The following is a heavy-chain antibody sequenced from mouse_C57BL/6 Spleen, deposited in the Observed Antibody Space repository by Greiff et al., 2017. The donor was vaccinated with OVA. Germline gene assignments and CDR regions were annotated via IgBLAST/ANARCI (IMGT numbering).Heavy chain of an antibody. Sequence: VQLQQSGPGLVQPSQSLSITCTVSGFSLPSYGVHWVRQSPGKGLEWLGVIWSGGSTAYNAAFISRLSISKDNSKSQVFFKMNSLQADDTAIYYCARNPPENYYGRGWYFDVWGTGTTVTVSS. CDR3: ARNPPENYYGRGWYFDV. CDR1: GFSLPSYG. D-gene: IGHD1-1*01. J-gene: IGHJ1*03. CDR2: IWSGGST. V-gene: IGHV2-2*01.